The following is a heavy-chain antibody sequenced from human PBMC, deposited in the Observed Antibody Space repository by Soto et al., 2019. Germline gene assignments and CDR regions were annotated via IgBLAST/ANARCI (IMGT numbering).Heavy chain of an antibody. CDR1: GGSVSSNSAA. CDR3: AREGSYYYGSGSYYNGPQYYGMDV. Sequence: SQTLSLTGAISGGSVSSNSAAWNLIRQSPSRGLEWLGRTYYRSKWYNDYAVSVKSRITINPDTSKNQFSLQLNSVTPEDTAVYYCAREGSYYYGSGSYYNGPQYYGMDVWGQGTTVTVSS. J-gene: IGHJ6*02. V-gene: IGHV6-1*01. D-gene: IGHD3-10*01. CDR2: TYYRSKWYN.